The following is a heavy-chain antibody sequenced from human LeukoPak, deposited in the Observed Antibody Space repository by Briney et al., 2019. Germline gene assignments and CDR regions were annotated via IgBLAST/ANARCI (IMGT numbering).Heavy chain of an antibody. CDR2: IKEDGSEK. J-gene: IGHJ4*02. CDR1: GFTFSTYW. CDR3: ARDSITGTTNDY. D-gene: IGHD1-7*01. Sequence: GGSLRPSCAASGFTFSTYWMSWVRQAPGKGLEWVANIKEDGSEKYYVDSVKGRFTISRDNAKNSLYLQMNSLRAEDTAVYYCARDSITGTTNDYWGQGTLVTVSS. V-gene: IGHV3-7*01.